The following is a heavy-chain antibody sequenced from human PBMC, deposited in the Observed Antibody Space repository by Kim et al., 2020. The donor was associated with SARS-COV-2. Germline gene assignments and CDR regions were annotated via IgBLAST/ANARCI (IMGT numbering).Heavy chain of an antibody. CDR3: ARDLYYYDSSGYFDY. V-gene: IGHV1-69*01. J-gene: IGHJ4*02. Sequence: QKFQGRVTITEDESTSTAYMELSSLRSEDTAVYYCARDLYYYDSSGYFDYWGQGTLVTVSS. D-gene: IGHD3-22*01.